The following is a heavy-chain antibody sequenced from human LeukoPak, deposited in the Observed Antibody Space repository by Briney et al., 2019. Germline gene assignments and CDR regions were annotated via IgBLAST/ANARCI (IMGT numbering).Heavy chain of an antibody. V-gene: IGHV3-74*01. J-gene: IGHJ4*02. CDR3: ARGRPHGNDY. D-gene: IGHD4-23*01. CDR2: IASGGSST. Sequence: QTGGSLRLSCAASGFTFSSYWMNWVRQAPGKGLVWVSRIASGGSSTTYADSVKGRFSISRDNAKNTLYLQTNSLRVEDTAVYYCARGRPHGNDYWGQGTLVTVSS. CDR1: GFTFSSYW.